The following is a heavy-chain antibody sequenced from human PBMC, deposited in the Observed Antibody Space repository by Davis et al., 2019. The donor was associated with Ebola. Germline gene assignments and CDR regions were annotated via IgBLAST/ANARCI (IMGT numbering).Heavy chain of an antibody. CDR2: ISTSSSYI. Sequence: GESLKISCAASGFTFSSYEMNWVRQAPGKGLEWVSSISTSSSYIYYADSVKGRFTISRDNAKNSLYLQMNSMRAEDTAANYCARDLLGFGESRLDCWGQGTLVTVSS. CDR1: GFTFSSYE. CDR3: ARDLLGFGESRLDC. V-gene: IGHV3-21*01. J-gene: IGHJ4*02. D-gene: IGHD3-10*01.